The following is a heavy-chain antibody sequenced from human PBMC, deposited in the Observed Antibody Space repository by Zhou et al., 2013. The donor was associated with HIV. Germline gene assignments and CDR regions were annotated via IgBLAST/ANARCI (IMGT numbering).Heavy chain of an antibody. J-gene: IGHJ4*02. CDR3: ARGYPYFDP. D-gene: IGHD5-12*01. V-gene: IGHV1-69*04. CDR2: IIPILGIG. Sequence: QVQLVQSGAEMKKPGSSVKVSCKASGDTLSSHAISWVRQAPGQGLEWMGRIIPILGIGYYAQKFQGRLTITADTSTSIAYMELNSLRSDDTAVYYCARGYPYFDPWGQGTLVTVSS. CDR1: GDTLSSHA.